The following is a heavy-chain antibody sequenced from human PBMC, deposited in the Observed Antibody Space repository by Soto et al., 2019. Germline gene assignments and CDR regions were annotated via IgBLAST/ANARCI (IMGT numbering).Heavy chain of an antibody. V-gene: IGHV3-23*01. CDR2: VSSSGGST. CDR1: GFTFSSYA. J-gene: IGHJ4*02. Sequence: PGGALRLSWAASGFTFSSYAMSLVRQAPGTGLEWVLAVSSSGGSTYYADSVKGRFTISRDNSKNTLYLQMNSLRAEDTAVYYCAKYSTSWRGGQFDXWGQGTLVTVSS. D-gene: IGHD6-13*01. CDR3: AKYSTSWRGGQFDX.